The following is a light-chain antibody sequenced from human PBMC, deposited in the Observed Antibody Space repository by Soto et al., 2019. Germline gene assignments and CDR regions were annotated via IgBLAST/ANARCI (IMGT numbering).Light chain of an antibody. V-gene: IGKV3-15*01. CDR2: GAS. J-gene: IGKJ4*01. CDR1: QIVSSN. Sequence: EILMTQSPATLSVSPGERATLSCRASQIVSSNLSWYQQKPGQAPMLLIHGASTRATGIPARFSGSGSGTEFTLTISSLQSEDFAVYYCQQYNEWPPVTFGGGTKVDIK. CDR3: QQYNEWPPVT.